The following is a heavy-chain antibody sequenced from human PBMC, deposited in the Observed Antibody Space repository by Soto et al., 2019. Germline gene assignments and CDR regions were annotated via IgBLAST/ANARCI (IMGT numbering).Heavy chain of an antibody. V-gene: IGHV4-39*01. Sequence: PSETLSLTCTVSGGSMSSSSYQWAWIRQPPGKGLEWIGAIHDSGRTSYNPSLKSRVTISVDTSKNHFSLKLSSVTAADTAVYYCARLDDFWGAYLRFDPWGRGTLVTVSS. D-gene: IGHD3-3*01. J-gene: IGHJ5*02. CDR2: IHDSGRT. CDR3: ARLDDFWGAYLRFDP. CDR1: GGSMSSSSYQ.